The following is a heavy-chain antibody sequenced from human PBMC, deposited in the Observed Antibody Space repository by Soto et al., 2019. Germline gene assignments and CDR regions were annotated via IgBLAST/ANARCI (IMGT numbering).Heavy chain of an antibody. J-gene: IGHJ4*02. D-gene: IGHD3-22*01. V-gene: IGHV3-23*01. CDR1: GFTFSSYA. CDR2: ISGSGGST. CDR3: TAQFYFDASGYSFDL. Sequence: GGSLRLSCAASGFTFSSYAMSWVRQAPGKGLEWVSAISGSGGSTYYADSVKGRFTISRDNSKNTLYLQMNSLRAEDTAVYYCTAQFYFDASGYSFDLWGQGTLVTVSS.